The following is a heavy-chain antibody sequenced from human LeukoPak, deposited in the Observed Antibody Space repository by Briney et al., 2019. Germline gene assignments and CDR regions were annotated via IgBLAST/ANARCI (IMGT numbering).Heavy chain of an antibody. V-gene: IGHV3-11*04. J-gene: IGHJ4*02. D-gene: IGHD2-21*01. CDR3: ARPGTLWAYYFDY. Sequence: GGSLRLSCAASRFTFSDYYMSWIRQAPGKGLEWVSYISSSGSTIYYADSVKGRFTISRDNAKNSLYLQMNSLRAEDTAVYYCARPGTLWAYYFDYWGQGTLVTVSS. CDR1: RFTFSDYY. CDR2: ISSSGSTI.